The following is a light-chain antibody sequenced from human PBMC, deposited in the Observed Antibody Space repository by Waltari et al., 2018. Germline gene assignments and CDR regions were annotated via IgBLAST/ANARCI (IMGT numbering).Light chain of an antibody. V-gene: IGLV2-11*01. CDR3: CSYAGSYSPWV. CDR1: SSDHSGYHY. Sequence: QSALTQPRPVSGSPRQSVTISCTGTSSDHSGYHYVSWYQQHPGKAPKPMIYDVSNRPSGVPDRFSGSKSGNTASLTISGLQAEDEADYYCCSYAGSYSPWVFGGGTKLTVL. CDR2: DVS. J-gene: IGLJ3*02.